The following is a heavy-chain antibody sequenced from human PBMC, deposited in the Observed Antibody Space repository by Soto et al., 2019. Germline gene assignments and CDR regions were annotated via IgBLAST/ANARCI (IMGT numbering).Heavy chain of an antibody. J-gene: IGHJ4*02. Sequence: QVQLVESGGGVVQPGRSLRLSCAASGFTFSSYAMHWVRQAPGKGLEWVAVISYDGSNKYYADSVKGRFTISRDNSKNTLYLQMNSLRAEDTSVYYGARSTYYYDSCGAAFDYWGQGTLVTVFS. CDR1: GFTFSSYA. CDR3: ARSTYYYDSCGAAFDY. CDR2: ISYDGSNK. V-gene: IGHV3-30-3*01. D-gene: IGHD3-22*01.